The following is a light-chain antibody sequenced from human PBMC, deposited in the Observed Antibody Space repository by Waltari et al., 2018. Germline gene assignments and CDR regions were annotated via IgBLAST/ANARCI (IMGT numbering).Light chain of an antibody. Sequence: EIVLTQSPATLSLYPGERATLSCRASQSVSSYLAWYQQKPGQAPRLLIYDASNRATGIPARFSGSGSGTDFTLTISSLEPEDFAVYYCQQRINWITFGGGTKVEI. CDR1: QSVSSY. CDR3: QQRINWIT. V-gene: IGKV3-11*01. CDR2: DAS. J-gene: IGKJ4*01.